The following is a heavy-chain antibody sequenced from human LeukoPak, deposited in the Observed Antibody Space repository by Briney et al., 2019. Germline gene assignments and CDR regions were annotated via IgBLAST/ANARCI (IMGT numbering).Heavy chain of an antibody. V-gene: IGHV3-21*01. D-gene: IGHD2-2*02. J-gene: IGHJ5*02. CDR1: GFTFSTYP. CDR2: ISSSSTHI. Sequence: GGSLRLSCAASGFTFSTYPMHWVRQAPGKGLEWVSSISSSSTHIYYADSVKGRFTVSRDNAKNSLYLQMNSLRAEDTAVYYCAGVVPAAIRGTKYNWFDPWGQGTLVTVSS. CDR3: AGVVPAAIRGTKYNWFDP.